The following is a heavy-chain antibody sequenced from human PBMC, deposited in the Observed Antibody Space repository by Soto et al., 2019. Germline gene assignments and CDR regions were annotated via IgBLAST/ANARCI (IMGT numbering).Heavy chain of an antibody. CDR1: GYTFTSYA. Sequence: QVQLVQSGAEVKKPGASVKVSCKASGYTFTSYAMHWVRQAPGQRLEWMGWINAGNGNTKYSQKFQGRVTITRDTSASTAYMELSSLRSEDTAVYYCTRDLGTSPYYDFWSGLRGWFDPWGQGTLVTVSS. CDR3: TRDLGTSPYYDFWSGLRGWFDP. CDR2: INAGNGNT. J-gene: IGHJ5*02. D-gene: IGHD3-3*01. V-gene: IGHV1-3*01.